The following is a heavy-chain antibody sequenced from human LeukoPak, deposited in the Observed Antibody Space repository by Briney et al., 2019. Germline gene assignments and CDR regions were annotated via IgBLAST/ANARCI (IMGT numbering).Heavy chain of an antibody. CDR3: ARYSSSWYDVDY. Sequence: GASVKVSCKASGYTFTSYGISWVRQAPGQGLEWMGWMNPNSGNTGYAQKFQGRVTMTRNTSISTAYMELSSLRSEDTAVYYCARYSSSWYDVDYWGQGTLVTVSS. CDR1: GYTFTSYG. D-gene: IGHD6-13*01. V-gene: IGHV1-8*02. CDR2: MNPNSGNT. J-gene: IGHJ4*02.